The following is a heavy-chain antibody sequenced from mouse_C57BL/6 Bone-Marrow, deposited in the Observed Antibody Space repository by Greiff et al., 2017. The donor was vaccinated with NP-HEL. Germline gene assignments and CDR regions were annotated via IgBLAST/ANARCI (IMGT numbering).Heavy chain of an antibody. D-gene: IGHD2-2*01. CDR1: GYTFTSSW. CDR2: IDPSDSYT. J-gene: IGHJ3*01. Sequence: QVQLQQPGAELVMPGASVKLSCKASGYTFTSSWMHWVKQRPGQGLEWIGEIDPSDSYTNYNQKFKGKSTLTVDKSSSTAYMQLSSLTSGDSAVYYCARGYGYGWFAYWGQGTRVTVSA. V-gene: IGHV1-69*01. CDR3: ARGYGYGWFAY.